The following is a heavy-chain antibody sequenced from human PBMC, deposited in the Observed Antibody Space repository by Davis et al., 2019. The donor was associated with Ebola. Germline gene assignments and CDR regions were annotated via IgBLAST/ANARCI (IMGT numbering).Heavy chain of an antibody. CDR2: IYYSGIT. CDR1: GGSISSSSYY. D-gene: IGHD5-12*01. Sequence: SETLSLTCTVSGGSISSSSYYWGWIRQPPGKGLEWIGSIYYSGITYYNPSLKSRVTISVDTSKNQFSLKLSSVTAADTAVYYCASGIVATIIDYWGQGTLVTVSS. J-gene: IGHJ4*02. V-gene: IGHV4-39*01. CDR3: ASGIVATIIDY.